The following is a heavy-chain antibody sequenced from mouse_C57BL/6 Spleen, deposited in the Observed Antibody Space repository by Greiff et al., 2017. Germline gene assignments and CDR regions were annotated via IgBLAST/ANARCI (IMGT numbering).Heavy chain of an antibody. V-gene: IGHV14-2*01. J-gene: IGHJ3*01. Sequence: VQLQQSGAELVKPGASVKLSCTASGFNIKDYYMPWVKQRTEQGLEWIGRIDPEDGETKYAPKFQGKATITADTSSNTAYLQLSSLTSEDTAVYYCARSGDSSGPAWFAYWGQGTLVTVSA. CDR2: IDPEDGET. CDR3: ARSGDSSGPAWFAY. CDR1: GFNIKDYY. D-gene: IGHD3-2*02.